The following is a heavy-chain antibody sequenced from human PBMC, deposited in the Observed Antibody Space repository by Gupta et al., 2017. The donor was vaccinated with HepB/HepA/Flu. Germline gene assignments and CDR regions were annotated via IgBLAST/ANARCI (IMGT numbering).Heavy chain of an antibody. D-gene: IGHD2-2*01. J-gene: IGHJ6*03. CDR3: ARARDCTTISCYGAFYYYMDV. V-gene: IGHV3-21*01. Sequence: EVQLVESGGGLVKPGGSLRLSCAASGFTFSGDGMNWVRQAPGKGLEWVSSISSSSTYIYYADSVKGRFTISRDNAKNSLFLQMNSLRAEDTAVYYCARARDCTTISCYGAFYYYMDVWGKGTTVTVSS. CDR1: GFTFSGDG. CDR2: ISSSSTYI.